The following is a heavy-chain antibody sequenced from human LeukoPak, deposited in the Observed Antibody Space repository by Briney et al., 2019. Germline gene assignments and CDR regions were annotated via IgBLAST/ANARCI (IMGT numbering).Heavy chain of an antibody. Sequence: PSETLSLTCTVSGDSITSSLYFWGWIRQPPGKGLEWIGNIYYSGSTNYNPSLKSRVTISVDTSKNQFSLKLASVTAADTAVYYCARHVRYCSGNSCYRTDYWGQGILVTVSS. CDR1: GDSITSSLYF. CDR3: ARHVRYCSGNSCYRTDY. V-gene: IGHV4-39*01. D-gene: IGHD2-15*01. CDR2: IYYSGST. J-gene: IGHJ4*02.